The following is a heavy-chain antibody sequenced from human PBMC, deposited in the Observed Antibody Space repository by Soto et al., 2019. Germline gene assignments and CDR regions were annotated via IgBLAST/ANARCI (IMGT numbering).Heavy chain of an antibody. J-gene: IGHJ6*03. CDR1: GFTFSSYW. CDR2: IKQDGSEK. V-gene: IGHV3-7*01. D-gene: IGHD3-3*01. CDR3: ARRTVYDFWSGYYYYYYYMDV. Sequence: PGGSLRLSCAASGFTFSSYWMSWVRQAPGKGLEWVANIKQDGSEKYYVDSVKGRFTISRDNAKNSLYLQMNSLRAEDTAVYYCARRTVYDFWSGYYYYYYYMDVWGKGTTVTVSS.